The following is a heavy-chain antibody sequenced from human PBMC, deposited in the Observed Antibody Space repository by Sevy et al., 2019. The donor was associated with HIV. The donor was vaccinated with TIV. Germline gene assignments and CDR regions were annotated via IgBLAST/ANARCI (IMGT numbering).Heavy chain of an antibody. D-gene: IGHD6-13*01. CDR1: GFTFSSFE. J-gene: IGHJ1*01. V-gene: IGHV3-48*03. Sequence: GGSLRLSCVASGFTFSSFEMNWVRQAPGKGLEWVSHISNSGSIIYYEDSVKGRFTISRDNAKNSLYLQTNSLRAEDTAVYYCAREDGSRQYFQYWGQGTLVTVSS. CDR3: AREDGSRQYFQY. CDR2: ISNSGSII.